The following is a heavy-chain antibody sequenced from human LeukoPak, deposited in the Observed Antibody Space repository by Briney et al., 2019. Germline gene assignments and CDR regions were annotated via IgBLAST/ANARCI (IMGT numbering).Heavy chain of an antibody. CDR3: AKDRDLYYFDY. D-gene: IGHD5-24*01. V-gene: IGHV3-30*18. J-gene: IGHJ4*02. CDR2: ISYDGSNK. CDR1: GFTFSSYG. Sequence: GRSLRLSCAASGFTFSSYGMHWVRQAPGKGLEWVAVISYDGSNKYYADSVKGRFTISRDNSKNTLYLQMNSLRAENTAVYYCAKDRDLYYFDYWGQGTLVTVSS.